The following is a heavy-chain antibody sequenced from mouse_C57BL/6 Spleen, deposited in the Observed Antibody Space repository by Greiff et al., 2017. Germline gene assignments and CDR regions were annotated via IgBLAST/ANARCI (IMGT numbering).Heavy chain of an antibody. CDR2: INPSNGGT. V-gene: IGHV1-53*01. Sequence: QVQLQQPGTELVKPGASVKLSCKASGYTFTSYWMHWVKQRPGQGLEWIGNINPSNGGTNYNEKFKSKATLTVDKSPNTAYMQLSSLTSEDYAVYCCARSLGWLPYYFDYWGQGTTLTVSS. J-gene: IGHJ2*01. CDR3: ARSLGWLPYYFDY. D-gene: IGHD2-3*01. CDR1: GYTFTSYW.